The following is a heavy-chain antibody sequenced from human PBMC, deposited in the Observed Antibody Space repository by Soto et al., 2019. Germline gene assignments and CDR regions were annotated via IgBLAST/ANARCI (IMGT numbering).Heavy chain of an antibody. J-gene: IGHJ1*01. CDR2: IAHDGSIQ. CDR1: EFSFSDYG. CDR3: XXXXXXXXXPWYFQH. V-gene: IGHV3-30*03. Sequence: QVQLVESGGAVVQPGGSLRLSCAASEFSFSDYGMHWVRQAPGKGPEWLGVIAHDGSIQYYRDSVKGRFTISRDNSRNXXXXXXXXXXXXXXXXXYXXXXXXXXXXPWYFQHWGQGTLVIVSS.